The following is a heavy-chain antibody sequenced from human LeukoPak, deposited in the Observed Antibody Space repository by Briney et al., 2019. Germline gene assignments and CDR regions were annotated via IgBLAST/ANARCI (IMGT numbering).Heavy chain of an antibody. J-gene: IGHJ5*02. D-gene: IGHD3-3*01. V-gene: IGHV3-23*01. Sequence: PGGSLRLSCAASGFTFSSYSMNWVRQAPGKGLEWVSAISGSGGSTYYADSVKGRFTISRDNSKNTLYLQMNSLRAEDTAVYYCAKDEDFQNWFDPWGQGTLVTVSS. CDR2: ISGSGGST. CDR1: GFTFSSYS. CDR3: AKDEDFQNWFDP.